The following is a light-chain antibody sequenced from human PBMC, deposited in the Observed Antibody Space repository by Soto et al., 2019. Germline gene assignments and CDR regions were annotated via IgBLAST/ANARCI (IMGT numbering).Light chain of an antibody. CDR3: SSYTSSSTLV. J-gene: IGLJ1*01. CDR2: EVS. V-gene: IGLV2-14*01. Sequence: QSVLTQPASVSGSPGQSITISCTGTSSDVGGYNYVSWYQQHPGKAPKLMIYEVSNRPSGVSHRFSGSKSGNTASLTISGPQAEDEADYYCSSYTSSSTLVFGTGTKV. CDR1: SSDVGGYNY.